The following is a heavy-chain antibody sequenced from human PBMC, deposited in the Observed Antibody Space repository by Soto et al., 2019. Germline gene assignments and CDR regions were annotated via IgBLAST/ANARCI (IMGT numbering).Heavy chain of an antibody. V-gene: IGHV1-8*01. CDR2: VNPNNGDT. J-gene: IGHJ4*02. CDR3: AKVSRKGSAIDFDY. D-gene: IGHD3-10*01. CDR1: GYTFSNYD. Sequence: QVQLGQSGAELKKPGASVKVSCKASGYTFSNYDMNWVRQATGRGPEWIGWVNPNNGDTGYAQKFQGRVTLTTDISTTTAYMELTSLRSEDTAIYYCAKVSRKGSAIDFDYWGQGTLITVSS.